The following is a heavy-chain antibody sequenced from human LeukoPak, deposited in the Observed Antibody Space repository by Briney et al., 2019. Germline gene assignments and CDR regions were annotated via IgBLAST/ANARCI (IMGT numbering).Heavy chain of an antibody. Sequence: GGSLRLSCAASGFTFSSYGMHWVRQAPGKGLEWVAVISYDGSNKYYADSVKGRFTISRDNSKNTLYLQMNSLRTEDTALYYCARGLRGELSFHDYWGQGALVTVS. D-gene: IGHD3-16*02. V-gene: IGHV3-30*03. CDR3: ARGLRGELSFHDY. CDR1: GFTFSSYG. CDR2: ISYDGSNK. J-gene: IGHJ4*02.